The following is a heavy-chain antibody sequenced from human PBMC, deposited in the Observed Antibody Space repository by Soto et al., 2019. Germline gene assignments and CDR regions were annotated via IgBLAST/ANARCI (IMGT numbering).Heavy chain of an antibody. V-gene: IGHV3-23*01. D-gene: IGHD3-3*01. CDR2: INAGGGNT. CDR1: RFAFNTFA. Sequence: GGSLRLSCVTSRFAFNTFAMSWFRQAPGEWLEWVSAINAGGGNTHYADSVKGRFTISRDNSKNTLYLQMDSLRAEDTAVYYCAKHTYSDFWPGHYYYLDFWGQGXLVTVSS. CDR3: AKHTYSDFWPGHYYYLDF. J-gene: IGHJ4*02.